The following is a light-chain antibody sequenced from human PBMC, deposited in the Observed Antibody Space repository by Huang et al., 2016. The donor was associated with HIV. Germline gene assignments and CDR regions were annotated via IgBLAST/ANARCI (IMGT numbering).Light chain of an antibody. V-gene: IGKV2-30*01. Sequence: DVVMTQFPLSLPVTLGQPASIFCKSSQDLVSTDGDTYLNWFQQRPGQSPRRLIYQVARRDSGVPDRVSGSGAGTLFARRINRVEAEEVAMYYCMQGTHWPGTFGQGTKMEI. CDR3: MQGTHWPGT. CDR2: QVA. CDR1: QDLVSTDGDTY. J-gene: IGKJ1*01.